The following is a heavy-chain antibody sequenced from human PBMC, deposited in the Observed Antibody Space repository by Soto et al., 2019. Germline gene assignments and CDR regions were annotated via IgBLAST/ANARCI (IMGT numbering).Heavy chain of an antibody. CDR2: IFYTGTT. CDR1: GGSISYNSYY. V-gene: IGHV4-39*02. J-gene: IGHJ5*02. Sequence: NPSETLSLTCSVSGGSISYNSYYWGWIRQPPGKGLEWVGGIFYTGTTYYSPSLKDRVTISVDTSKNSFSLNLTSVTAADTAVYFCARLVVVAPVANAWGQGTLLTVSS. D-gene: IGHD2-2*01. CDR3: ARLVVVAPVANA.